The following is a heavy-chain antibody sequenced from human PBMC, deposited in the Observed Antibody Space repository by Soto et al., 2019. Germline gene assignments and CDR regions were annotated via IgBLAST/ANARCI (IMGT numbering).Heavy chain of an antibody. V-gene: IGHV1-69*02. J-gene: IGHJ6*03. CDR1: GGTFSSYT. CDR3: ARGLAATGYYYYYYYMDV. CDR2: IIPILGIA. Sequence: QVQLVQSGAEVKKPGSSVKVSCKASGGTFSSYTISWVRQAPGQGLEWMGRIIPILGIANYAQKFQGRVTITADKSTSTASMELSSLRSEDTAVYYCARGLAATGYYYYYYYMDVWGKGTTVTVSS. D-gene: IGHD2-15*01.